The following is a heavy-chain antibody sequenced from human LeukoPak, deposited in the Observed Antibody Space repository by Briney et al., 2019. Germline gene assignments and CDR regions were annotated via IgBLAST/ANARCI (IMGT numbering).Heavy chain of an antibody. V-gene: IGHV1-8*01. CDR1: GYTFTSYD. J-gene: IGHJ4*02. Sequence: ASVKVSCKASGYTFTSYDINWVRQATGQGLEWMGWMNPNSGNTGYAQKFQGRVTMTRNTSISTAYMELSSLRAEDTAVYYCAKDRSQSPRYYFDYWGQGTLVTVSS. CDR3: AKDRSQSPRYYFDY. CDR2: MNPNSGNT.